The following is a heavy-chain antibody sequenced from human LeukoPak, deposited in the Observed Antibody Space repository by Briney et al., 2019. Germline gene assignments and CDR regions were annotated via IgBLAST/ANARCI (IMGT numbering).Heavy chain of an antibody. CDR3: ARDSRLLIAAAEFDP. D-gene: IGHD6-13*01. Sequence: ASVKVSCKASGYTFTSYYMHWVRQAPGQGLEWMGIINPSGGSISYAQKFQGRVTMTRDTSTSTVYMELSSLRSEDTAVYYRARDSRLLIAAAEFDPWGQGTLVTVSS. J-gene: IGHJ5*02. V-gene: IGHV1-46*01. CDR2: INPSGGSI. CDR1: GYTFTSYY.